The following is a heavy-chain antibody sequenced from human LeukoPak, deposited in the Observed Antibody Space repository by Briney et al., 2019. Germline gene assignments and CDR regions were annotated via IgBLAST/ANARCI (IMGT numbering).Heavy chain of an antibody. D-gene: IGHD5-18*01. Sequence: GGSLRLSCAASGLTLSGYWMHWVRHAPGKGLVWVSRINGDASSTSYADSVKGRFTISRDNAKSTLYLQMNSLRVEDTAVYYCARARGNTYGYSEYWGQGTLVTVSS. CDR3: ARARGNTYGYSEY. J-gene: IGHJ4*02. V-gene: IGHV3-74*01. CDR2: INGDASST. CDR1: GLTLSGYW.